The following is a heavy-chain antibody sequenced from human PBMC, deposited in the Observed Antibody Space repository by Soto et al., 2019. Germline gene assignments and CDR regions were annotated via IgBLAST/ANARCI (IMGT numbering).Heavy chain of an antibody. V-gene: IGHV1-69*12. Sequence: QVQLVQSGPEVKEPGSSVKVSCKTSGGTFSSYSLNWVRQAPGQGLEWMGVITPLYGTKNYAQRFRGRVTFAADESKGTVFMEPPRATSGDPAVYFCARGGTFKPFDPWGQGTLVTVSS. D-gene: IGHD3-16*01. CDR2: ITPLYGTK. J-gene: IGHJ5*02. CDR1: GGTFSSYS. CDR3: ARGGTFKPFDP.